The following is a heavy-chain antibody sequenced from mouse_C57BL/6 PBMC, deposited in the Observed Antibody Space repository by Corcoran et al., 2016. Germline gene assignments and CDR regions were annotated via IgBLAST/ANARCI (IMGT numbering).Heavy chain of an antibody. J-gene: IGHJ4*01. V-gene: IGHV3-6*01. CDR3: ARGGKGYYAMDY. CDR2: ISYDGNN. CDR1: GYSITSGYY. D-gene: IGHD1-3*01. Sequence: DVQLQESGPGLVKPSQSLSLTCSVTGYSITSGYYWNWIRQFPGNKLEWMGYISYDGNNNYNPSLKNRISITRDTSKNQFFLKLNSVTTEDTATYYWARGGKGYYAMDYWGQGTSVTVSS.